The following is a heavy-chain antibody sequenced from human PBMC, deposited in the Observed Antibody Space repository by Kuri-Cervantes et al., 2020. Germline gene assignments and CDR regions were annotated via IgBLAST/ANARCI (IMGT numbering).Heavy chain of an antibody. CDR2: IKQDGSEK. CDR1: GFTFSSYW. J-gene: IGHJ4*02. Sequence: GGSLRLSCAASGFTFSSYWMSWVRQAPGKGLEWVANIKQDGSEKYYVDSVKGRFTISRDNARNSLYLEMNSLRPEDTALYYCVKGLSNYYDSSGPGDYWGQGTLVTVSS. D-gene: IGHD3-22*01. CDR3: VKGLSNYYDSSGPGDY. V-gene: IGHV3-7*03.